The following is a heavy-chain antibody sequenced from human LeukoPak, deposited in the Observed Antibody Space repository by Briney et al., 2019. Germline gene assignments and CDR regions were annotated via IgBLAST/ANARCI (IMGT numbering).Heavy chain of an antibody. CDR1: GYTFTSYG. Sequence: ASVKVSCKASGYTFTSYGISWVRQAPGQGLEWMGWISAHNGNTNYAQNLQVRVTMTTDTSTSTAYMELRSLSSDDTALYYCARSEYSYGYDYWGQGTLVTVSS. CDR3: ARSEYSYGYDY. J-gene: IGHJ4*02. CDR2: ISAHNGNT. D-gene: IGHD5-18*01. V-gene: IGHV1-18*01.